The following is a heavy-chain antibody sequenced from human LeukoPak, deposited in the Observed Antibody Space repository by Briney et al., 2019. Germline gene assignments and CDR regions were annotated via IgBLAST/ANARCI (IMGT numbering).Heavy chain of an antibody. V-gene: IGHV3-74*01. Sequence: GGSLRLSCAASGFTFSSHWMHWVRQAPGKGLVWVSRIKSDGSSISYADSVKGRFTISRDNAKNSLYLQMNSLRAEDTAVYYCARLLLTTVTKRDDAFDIWGQGTVVTVSS. D-gene: IGHD4-11*01. CDR2: IKSDGSSI. CDR3: ARLLLTTVTKRDDAFDI. J-gene: IGHJ3*02. CDR1: GFTFSSHW.